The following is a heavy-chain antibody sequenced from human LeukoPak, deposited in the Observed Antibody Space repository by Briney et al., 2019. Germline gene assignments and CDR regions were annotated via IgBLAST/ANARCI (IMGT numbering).Heavy chain of an antibody. D-gene: IGHD3-3*02. CDR2: IYYSGST. Sequence: PSETLSLTCTVSGGSISSYYWSWIRQPPGKGLEWIGYIYYSGSTNYNPSLKSRVTISVDTSKNQFSLKLSSVTAADTAVYYCARDGIFGIFDYWGQGTLVTVSS. V-gene: IGHV4-59*01. CDR3: ARDGIFGIFDY. CDR1: GGSISSYY. J-gene: IGHJ4*02.